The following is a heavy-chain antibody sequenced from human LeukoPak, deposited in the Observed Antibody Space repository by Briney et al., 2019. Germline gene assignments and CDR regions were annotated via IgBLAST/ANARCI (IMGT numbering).Heavy chain of an antibody. J-gene: IGHJ4*02. V-gene: IGHV3-23*01. D-gene: IGHD6-19*01. Sequence: GGSLRLSCVASGFTFSNYAMSWVRQPPGKGQQWVSGISASGGSTYYADSVKGRFSMSRDSSKNTLFLQMNTLRAEDTAIYYCAKVSDSSGWYYDYWGQGTQVTVSS. CDR3: AKVSDSSGWYYDY. CDR2: ISASGGST. CDR1: GFTFSNYA.